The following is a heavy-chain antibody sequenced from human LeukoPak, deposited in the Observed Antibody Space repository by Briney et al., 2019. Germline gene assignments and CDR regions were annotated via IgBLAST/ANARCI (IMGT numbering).Heavy chain of an antibody. CDR1: AFTFRSYA. CDR2: ISGSGGST. V-gene: IGHV3-23*01. CDR3: AKDESFNWFDP. Sequence: GGSLRLSCAASAFTFRSYAMSWVRQAPGKGLEWLSVISGSGGSTYYADSVKGRFTISRDNSKNTLYLQMNSLRAEDTAVYYCAKDESFNWFDPWGQGTLVTVSS. J-gene: IGHJ5*02.